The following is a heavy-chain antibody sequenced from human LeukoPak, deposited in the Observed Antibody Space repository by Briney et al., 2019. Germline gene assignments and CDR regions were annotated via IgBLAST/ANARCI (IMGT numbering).Heavy chain of an antibody. V-gene: IGHV1-18*01. CDR2: ISANNGNT. Sequence: GASVKVSCKAPGYTFIKYGVSWVRQAPGQGLEWMGWISANNGNTYYVEKFKGRVTMTTDTSTDTAYVELRSPRSDDTAVFYCARVDILTGYYFFDYWGQGTLITVSS. J-gene: IGHJ4*02. CDR1: GYTFIKYG. D-gene: IGHD3-9*01. CDR3: ARVDILTGYYFFDY.